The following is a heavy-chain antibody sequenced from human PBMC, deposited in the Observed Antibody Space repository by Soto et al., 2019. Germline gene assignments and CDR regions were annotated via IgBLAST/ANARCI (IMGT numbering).Heavy chain of an antibody. V-gene: IGHV4-59*01. CDR3: ASTAHSSGWYSGGFDY. J-gene: IGHJ4*02. CDR2: IYYSGST. Sequence: TSETLSLTCTVSGGSISSYYWRWIRQPPGKGLEWIGYIYYSGSTNYNPSLKSRVTISVDTSKNQFSLKLSSVTAADTAVYYCASTAHSSGWYSGGFDYWGQGTLVTVSS. CDR1: GGSISSYY. D-gene: IGHD6-19*01.